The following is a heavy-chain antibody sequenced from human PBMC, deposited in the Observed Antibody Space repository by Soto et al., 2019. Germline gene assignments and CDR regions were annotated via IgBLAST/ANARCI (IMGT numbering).Heavy chain of an antibody. J-gene: IGHJ2*01. CDR2: ISAYNGNT. CDR3: ARGYYDYVWGSPHPYWYFDL. Sequence: GASVKVSCKASGYTFTSHGISWVRQAPGQGLEWMGWISAYNGNTNYAQKFQGWVTMTRDTSISTAYMELSRLRSDDTAVYYCARGYYDYVWGSPHPYWYFDLWGRGTLVTVSS. CDR1: GYTFTSHG. D-gene: IGHD3-16*01. V-gene: IGHV1-18*01.